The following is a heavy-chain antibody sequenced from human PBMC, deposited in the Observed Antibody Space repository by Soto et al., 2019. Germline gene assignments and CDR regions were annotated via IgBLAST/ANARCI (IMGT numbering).Heavy chain of an antibody. CDR1: GFTFSSYS. Sequence: EVQLVESGGGLVKPGGSLRLSCAASGFTFSSYSMNWVRQAPGKGLEWVSSISSSSSYIYYADSVKGRFTISGDNAKNSLYLQMNSLRAEDPAVYYCARDQPGYSYGYGLGYWGQGTLVTVSS. J-gene: IGHJ4*02. CDR3: ARDQPGYSYGYGLGY. V-gene: IGHV3-21*01. CDR2: ISSSSSYI. D-gene: IGHD5-18*01.